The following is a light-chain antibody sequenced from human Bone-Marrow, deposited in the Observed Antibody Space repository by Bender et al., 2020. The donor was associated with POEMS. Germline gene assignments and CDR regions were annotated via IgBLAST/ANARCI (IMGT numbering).Light chain of an antibody. CDR1: NSDVGGYNY. CDR3: ASYTSSSTLAV. Sequence: QSALTQPASVSGSPGQSITISCTGSNSDVGGYNYVSWYQQHPGKAPKLMITDVSTRPSGVSSRFSGSKSGNTASLTISGLQAEDEADYYCASYTSSSTLAVFGGGTKLTVL. V-gene: IGLV2-14*03. CDR2: DVS. J-gene: IGLJ2*01.